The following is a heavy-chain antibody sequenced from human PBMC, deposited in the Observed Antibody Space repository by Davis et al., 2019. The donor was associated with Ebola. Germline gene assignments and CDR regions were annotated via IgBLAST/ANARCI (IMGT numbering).Heavy chain of an antibody. Sequence: SVKVSCKASGGTFSSYAISWVRQAPGQGLEWMGRIIPILGIANYAQKFQGRVTMTRDTSTSTVYMELSSLRSEDTAVYYCARGFYPFTVTGAFDIWGQGTMVTVSS. V-gene: IGHV1-69*04. D-gene: IGHD4-17*01. J-gene: IGHJ3*02. CDR1: GGTFSSYA. CDR3: ARGFYPFTVTGAFDI. CDR2: IIPILGIA.